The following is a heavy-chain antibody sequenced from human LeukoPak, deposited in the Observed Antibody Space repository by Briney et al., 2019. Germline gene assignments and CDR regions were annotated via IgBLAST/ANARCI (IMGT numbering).Heavy chain of an antibody. J-gene: IGHJ4*02. V-gene: IGHV3-7*02. CDR1: GSTLRSNW. CDR2: IMQDGSEK. CDR3: ASPIGYDSSGVFDS. Sequence: PGGSLRFSVAALGSTLRSNWLGGFGRVPGKGWRGEASIMQDGSEKYYVDSVKGPSTISRDNAKNSLYLQMNGLRAEDTAVYYCASPIGYDSSGVFDSWGQGTLVTVSS. D-gene: IGHD3-22*01.